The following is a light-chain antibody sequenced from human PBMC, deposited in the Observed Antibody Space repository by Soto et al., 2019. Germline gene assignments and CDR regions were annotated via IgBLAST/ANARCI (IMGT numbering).Light chain of an antibody. Sequence: QSVLTQPPSVSAAPGQRVTISCSGSSSNIENNHASWYQQLPGAVPRLLIHDNDKRPSGIPDRFSGSKSGTSATLGITGLQTGDEADYYCGTWDSSLSAGVFGGGTKLTVL. J-gene: IGLJ2*01. CDR3: GTWDSSLSAGV. CDR2: DND. CDR1: SSNIENNH. V-gene: IGLV1-51*01.